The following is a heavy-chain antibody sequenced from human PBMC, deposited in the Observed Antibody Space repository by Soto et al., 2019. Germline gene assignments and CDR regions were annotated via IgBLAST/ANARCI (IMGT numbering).Heavy chain of an antibody. D-gene: IGHD3-10*01. J-gene: IGHJ6*02. CDR1: GYTFTSYG. CDR3: ARAYYGSGSYYNNRYYCYGMDV. V-gene: IGHV1-18*01. CDR2: ISAYNGNT. Sequence: ASVKVSCKASGYTFTSYGISWVRQAPGQGLEWMGWISAYNGNTNYAQKLQGRVTMTTDTSTSTAYMELRSLRSDDTAVYYCARAYYGSGSYYNNRYYCYGMDVWGQGTTVTVSS.